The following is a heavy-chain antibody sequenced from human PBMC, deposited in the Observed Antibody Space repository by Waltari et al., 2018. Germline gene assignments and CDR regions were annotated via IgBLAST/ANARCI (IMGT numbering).Heavy chain of an antibody. V-gene: IGHV1-2*06. CDR2: INPNSGGT. CDR1: GYTFTGYY. CDR3: ARVSSGSYEYYFDY. D-gene: IGHD1-26*01. J-gene: IGHJ4*02. Sequence: QVQLVQSGAEVKKPGASVKVSCKASGYTFTGYYMHWVRPAPGQGLEWMGRINPNSGGTNYAQKFQGRVTMTRDTSISTAYMELSRLRSDDTAVYYCARVSSGSYEYYFDYWGQGTLVTVSS.